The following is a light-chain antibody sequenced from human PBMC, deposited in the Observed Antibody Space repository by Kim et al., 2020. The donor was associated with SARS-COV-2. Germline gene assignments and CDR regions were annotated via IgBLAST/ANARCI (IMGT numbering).Light chain of an antibody. CDR2: DVN. CDR3: SSYTSSGTVI. V-gene: IGLV2-14*03. CDR1: SSDGDSYNY. Sequence: GQSITIYCTGTSSDGDSYNYVSWYQQHPGKAPKLMIDDVNNRPSGVSDRFSGLKSGNTASLTISGLQAEDEADYYCSSYTSSGTVIFGGGTKLTVL. J-gene: IGLJ2*01.